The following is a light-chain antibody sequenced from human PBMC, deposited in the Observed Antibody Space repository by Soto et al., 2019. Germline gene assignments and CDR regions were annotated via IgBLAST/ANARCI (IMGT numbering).Light chain of an antibody. CDR2: DAS. J-gene: IGKJ1*01. CDR3: QQYDTYPWT. V-gene: IGKV1-5*01. Sequence: DIQITQSPTNLSASVGDRVIITCRASQRMSAWLAWYQQKPGKAPKLLIYDASSLENGVPSRFSGSGSGTEFTLTISSLQPDDFATYYCQQYDTYPWTFGQGTKVGIK. CDR1: QRMSAW.